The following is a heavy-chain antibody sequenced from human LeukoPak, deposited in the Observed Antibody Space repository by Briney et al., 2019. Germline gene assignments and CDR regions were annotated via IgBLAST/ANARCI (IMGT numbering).Heavy chain of an antibody. J-gene: IGHJ4*02. CDR2: ISYDGSKT. CDR1: GFTFSSYA. CDR3: ARGFLAAGDYLIDYFDY. D-gene: IGHD6-13*01. V-gene: IGHV3-30-3*01. Sequence: GGSLRLSCAASGFTFSSYAMDWVRQAPGKGLEWVAVISYDGSKTYYADSVKGRFTISRDNSKNTLYLQMNSLRAEDTAVYYCARGFLAAGDYLIDYFDYWGQGTLVTVSS.